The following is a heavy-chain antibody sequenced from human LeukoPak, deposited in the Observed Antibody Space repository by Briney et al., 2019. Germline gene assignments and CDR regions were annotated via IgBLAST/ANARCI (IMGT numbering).Heavy chain of an antibody. Sequence: VASVKVSCKASGYTFTSYGISWVRQAPGQGLEWMGWISAYNGNTNFAQKLQGRVTMTTDTSTSTAYMDLMSLRSDDTAVYYCARDQAATNTQVRFCLDWGQGTLVTVSS. CDR1: GYTFTSYG. D-gene: IGHD3-9*01. V-gene: IGHV1-18*01. CDR2: ISAYNGNT. J-gene: IGHJ4*02. CDR3: ARDQAATNTQVRFCLD.